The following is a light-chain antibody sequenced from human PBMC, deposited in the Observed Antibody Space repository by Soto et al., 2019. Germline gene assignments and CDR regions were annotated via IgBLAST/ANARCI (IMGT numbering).Light chain of an antibody. J-gene: IGKJ2*01. V-gene: IGKV1-5*01. Sequence: DIRMTQSPSTLSAVVGDRVTITCRASESVSSSVAWYQQKPGKAPKLLIYDASTLDSGVPSRFSCSGFGTEFTLTNISLEPDDFGSYYCQQYESFSPYAFGRGTRLEIK. CDR1: ESVSSS. CDR3: QQYESFSPYA. CDR2: DAS.